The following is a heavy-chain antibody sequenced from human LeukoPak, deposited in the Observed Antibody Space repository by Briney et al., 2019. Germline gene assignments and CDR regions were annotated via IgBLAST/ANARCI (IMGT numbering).Heavy chain of an antibody. CDR1: GYTFTSYY. J-gene: IGHJ4*02. CDR2: INPSGCST. V-gene: IGHV1-46*01. CDR3: ARDKSSGCDY. D-gene: IGHD6-19*01. Sequence: GASVKVSCKASGYTFTSYYMHWVRQAPGQGLEWMGIINPSGCSTSYAQKFQGRVTMTRNTSTSTVYMELSSLRSEDTAGDYWARDKSSGCDYWGEGGPVTV.